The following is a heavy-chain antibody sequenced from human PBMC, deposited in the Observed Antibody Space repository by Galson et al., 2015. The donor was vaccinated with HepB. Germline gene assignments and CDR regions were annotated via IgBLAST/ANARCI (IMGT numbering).Heavy chain of an antibody. CDR1: GYIFTSYD. Sequence: SVKVSCKASGYIFTSYDINWVRQATGQGLEWMGWTHPNSGNAGYARKFQGKVTMTRDISTSTAYMELSSLRFDDTAVYYCARVSAWSHFDFWGQGTLVTVPP. CDR2: THPNSGNA. J-gene: IGHJ4*02. CDR3: ARVSAWSHFDF. V-gene: IGHV1-8*01. D-gene: IGHD6-19*01.